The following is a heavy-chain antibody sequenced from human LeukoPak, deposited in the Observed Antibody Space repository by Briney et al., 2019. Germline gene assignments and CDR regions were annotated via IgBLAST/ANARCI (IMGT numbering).Heavy chain of an antibody. J-gene: IGHJ4*02. V-gene: IGHV4-30-4*07. D-gene: IGHD3-10*01. Sequence: SETLSLTCAVSGVSFSSGGYSWSWIRQPPGKGLVWTGYSYYSGSTYYNPALKSRVTISVDTSKNQFSLKLSSVTAADTAVYYRARTTYGSRSYYCDYWGQGTLVTVSS. CDR2: SYYSGST. CDR1: GVSFSSGGYS. CDR3: ARTTYGSRSYYCDY.